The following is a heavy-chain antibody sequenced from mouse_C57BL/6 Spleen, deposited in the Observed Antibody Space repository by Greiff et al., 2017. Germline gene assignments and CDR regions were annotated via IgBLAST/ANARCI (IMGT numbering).Heavy chain of an antibody. CDR3: ARWIYDYDLYAMDY. D-gene: IGHD2-4*01. CDR1: GYTFTSYW. CDR2: IYPSDSET. Sequence: QVQLQQPGAELVRPGSSVKLSCKASGYTFTSYWMDWVKQRPGQGLEWIGNIYPSDSETHYNQKFKDKATLTVDKSSSTAYMQLSSLTSEDSAVYYCARWIYDYDLYAMDYWGQGTSVTVSS. J-gene: IGHJ4*01. V-gene: IGHV1-61*01.